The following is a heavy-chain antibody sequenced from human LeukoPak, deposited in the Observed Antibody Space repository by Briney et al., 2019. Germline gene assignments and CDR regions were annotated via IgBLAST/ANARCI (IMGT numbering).Heavy chain of an antibody. CDR1: GFTFSSYS. J-gene: IGHJ4*02. CDR2: ISGSSTI. D-gene: IGHD3-22*01. Sequence: GGSLRLSCAASGFTFSSYSMNWVRQAPGKGLEWVSYISGSSTIYYADSVKGRFTISRDNAKNSLYLQMNSLRAEDTAVYFCARDPSTYYYDSSGYFHWGQGTQVTVSS. CDR3: ARDPSTYYYDSSGYFH. V-gene: IGHV3-48*01.